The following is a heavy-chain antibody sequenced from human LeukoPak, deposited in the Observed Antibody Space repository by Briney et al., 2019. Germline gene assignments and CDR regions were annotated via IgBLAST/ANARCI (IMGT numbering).Heavy chain of an antibody. CDR2: ISSNGGST. CDR3: ARERAASARFDP. J-gene: IGHJ5*02. V-gene: IGHV3-64*04. D-gene: IGHD6-25*01. Sequence: GGSLRLSCSASGFTFSSYAMHWVRQAPGKGLEYVSAISSNGGSTYYADSVKGRFTISRDNSKNTLYLQMNSLRAEDTAVYYCARERAASARFDPWGQGTLVTVSS. CDR1: GFTFSSYA.